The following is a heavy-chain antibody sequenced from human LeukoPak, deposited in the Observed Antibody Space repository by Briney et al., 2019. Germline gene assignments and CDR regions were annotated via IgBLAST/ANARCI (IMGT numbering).Heavy chain of an antibody. J-gene: IGHJ3*02. CDR1: GGSFRGYY. D-gene: IGHD6-25*01. CDR3: ARAAAPRGAFD. V-gene: IGHV4-34*01. CDR2: INHSGST. Sequence: PSETLSLTCAVYGGSFRGYYWSWIRPPPGKGLEWIGEINHSGSTNYNPSLKSRVTISVDTSKNQFSLKLSSVTAGDTAVYYCARAAAPRGAFDMGPRDNGHRLF.